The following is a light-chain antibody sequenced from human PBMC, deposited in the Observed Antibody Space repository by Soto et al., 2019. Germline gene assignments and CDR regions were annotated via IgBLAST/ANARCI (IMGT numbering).Light chain of an antibody. CDR1: QSVNRQ. CDR3: QKIIKGPPT. CDR2: DTS. V-gene: IGKV3-15*01. J-gene: IGKJ1*01. Sequence: EIVMTQSPASLSVTPGERVTLSCRASQSVNRQVLWYQHRPGQAPRLLIYDTSARAAGIPARFSGSGSATECTLTISGLQSEDFALYYCQKIIKGPPTFGQGPRVAI.